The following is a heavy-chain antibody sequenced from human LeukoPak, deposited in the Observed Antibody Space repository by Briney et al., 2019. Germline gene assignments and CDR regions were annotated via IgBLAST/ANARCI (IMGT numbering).Heavy chain of an antibody. CDR1: GFTFSTYW. CDR2: IKEDGSEK. J-gene: IGHJ4*02. CDR3: ARGGLSRGGDY. D-gene: IGHD3-16*02. V-gene: IGHV3-7*01. Sequence: GGYLRLSCAASGFTFSTYWMSWVRQAPGQGLERVANIKEDGSEKYYVDSVEGRFTISRDNSKNKLYLQMNSLRAEDTAVYYCARGGLSRGGDYWGQGTLVTVSS.